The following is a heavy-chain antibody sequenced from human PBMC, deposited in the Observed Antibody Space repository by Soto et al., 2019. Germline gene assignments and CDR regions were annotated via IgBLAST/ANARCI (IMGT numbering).Heavy chain of an antibody. CDR2: INDSGST. Sequence: QVQLQQWGAGLLKPSETLSLTCAVYGGSFSDYSWTWIRQPPGKELEWIGEINDSGSTNYTPSLERRVTISRDTSKNRFSLKLSSVTAADTAVYYCARGSHKLHSYDSSGFYHYVDYWGQGSLVTVSS. CDR1: GGSFSDYS. V-gene: IGHV4-34*01. D-gene: IGHD3-22*01. CDR3: ARGSHKLHSYDSSGFYHYVDY. J-gene: IGHJ4*02.